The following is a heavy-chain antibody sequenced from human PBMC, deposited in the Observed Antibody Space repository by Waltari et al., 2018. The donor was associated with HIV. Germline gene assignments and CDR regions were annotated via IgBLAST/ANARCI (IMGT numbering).Heavy chain of an antibody. CDR3: SRSSGTYGEDACES. CDR1: GYNFTNYY. J-gene: IGHJ4*03. Sequence: QVQLVQSGPEVKRPGASVKVSCKTSGYNFTNYYMHWGRQARGEGSEGRGVRRTRGVGRAYEQKFRGPGRLIVTRDASTTTLYMELNSLTFEDMAVYDCSRSSGTYGEDACESGGQGTLVIVSS. V-gene: IGHV1-46*04. CDR2: RRTRGVGR. D-gene: IGHD1-26*01.